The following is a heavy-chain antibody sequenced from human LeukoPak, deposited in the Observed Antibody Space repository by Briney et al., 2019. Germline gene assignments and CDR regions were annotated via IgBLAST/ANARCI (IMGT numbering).Heavy chain of an antibody. CDR1: GFTFSSYE. Sequence: PGGSLRLSCAASGFTFSSYEMNWVRQAPGKGLEWVSYISSSGSTIYYADSVKGRFTISRDNAKNSLYLQMNSLRAEDTAVYYCARGGVLWFGAPTRYGMDVWGQGTTVTVSS. CDR3: ARGGVLWFGAPTRYGMDV. J-gene: IGHJ6*02. CDR2: ISSSGSTI. D-gene: IGHD3-10*01. V-gene: IGHV3-48*03.